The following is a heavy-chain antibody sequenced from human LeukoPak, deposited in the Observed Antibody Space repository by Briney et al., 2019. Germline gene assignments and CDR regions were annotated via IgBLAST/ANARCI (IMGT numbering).Heavy chain of an antibody. D-gene: IGHD3-22*01. J-gene: IGHJ6*03. CDR1: GGTFSSYA. V-gene: IGHV1-69*05. CDR3: ARDPLPYYDSSGYRSYYYYMDV. Sequence: SVKVSCKASGGTFSSYAISWVRQAPRQGLEWMGGIIPVFGTANYAQKFQGRVTITTDESTSTAYMELSSLRSEDTAVYYCARDPLPYYDSSGYRSYYYYMDVWGKGTTVTVSS. CDR2: IIPVFGTA.